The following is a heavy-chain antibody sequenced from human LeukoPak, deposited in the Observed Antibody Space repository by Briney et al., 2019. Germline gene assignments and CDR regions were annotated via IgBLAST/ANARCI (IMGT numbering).Heavy chain of an antibody. CDR3: ARGTLRAGSGTRYYFDY. V-gene: IGHV1-2*04. J-gene: IGHJ4*02. D-gene: IGHD2-2*01. CDR1: GYTFTGYY. CDR2: INPISGGT. Sequence: ASVKVSCKASGYTFTGYYMHWVRQAPGQGLEWMGWINPISGGTNYAQKFQGWVTMTRDTSISTAYMELSRLRSDDTAVYYCARGTLRAGSGTRYYFDYWGQGTLVTVSS.